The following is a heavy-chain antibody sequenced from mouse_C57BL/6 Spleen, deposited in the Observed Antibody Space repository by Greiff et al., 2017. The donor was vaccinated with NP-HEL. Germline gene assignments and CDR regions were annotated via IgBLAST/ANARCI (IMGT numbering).Heavy chain of an antibody. V-gene: IGHV10-1*01. CDR1: GFSFNTYA. D-gene: IGHD1-2*01. CDR3: VTIPITTGMDY. CDR2: IRSKSNNYAT. J-gene: IGHJ4*01. Sequence: DVRLVESGGGLVQPKGSLKLSCAASGFSFNTYAMNWVRQAPGKGLEWVARIRSKSNNYATYYADSVKDRFTISRDDSESILYLQMNNLKTEDTAMYYLVTIPITTGMDYWGQGTSVTVSS.